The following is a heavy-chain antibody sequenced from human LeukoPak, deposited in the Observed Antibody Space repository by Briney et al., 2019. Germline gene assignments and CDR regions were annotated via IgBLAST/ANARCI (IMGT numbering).Heavy chain of an antibody. J-gene: IGHJ3*02. Sequence: GGSLRLSCAASGFTFLTYAMSWVRQAPGKGLQWVSVIRDSGASTYYADSVKGRFTISRDNSKNTLYLRMNSLRAEDTAVYYCAKAGRSGWYPGWPFDNWGQGTMVTVSS. CDR2: IRDSGAST. D-gene: IGHD6-19*01. CDR1: GFTFLTYA. CDR3: AKAGRSGWYPGWPFDN. V-gene: IGHV3-23*01.